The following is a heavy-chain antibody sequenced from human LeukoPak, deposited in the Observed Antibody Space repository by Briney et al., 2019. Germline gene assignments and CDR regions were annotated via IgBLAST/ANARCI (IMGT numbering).Heavy chain of an antibody. Sequence: GGSLRLSCTASGFTFGDFAMSWFRQAPGKGLEWVSVVTGSGGTTYNADSVKGRFTISRDNSKNTLYLQMNSLRAEDTAVYYCAKDQDSSGYYSIDYWGQGTLVTVSS. CDR3: AKDQDSSGYYSIDY. CDR1: GFTFGDFA. V-gene: IGHV3-23*01. J-gene: IGHJ4*02. CDR2: VTGSGGTT. D-gene: IGHD3-22*01.